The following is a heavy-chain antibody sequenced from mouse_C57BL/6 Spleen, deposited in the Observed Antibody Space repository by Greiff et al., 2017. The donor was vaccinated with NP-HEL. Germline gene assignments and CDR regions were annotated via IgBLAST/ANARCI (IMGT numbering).Heavy chain of an antibody. CDR2: INPNNGGT. J-gene: IGHJ2*01. Sequence: EVQLQQSGPELVKPGASVKISCKASGYTFTDYYMNWVKQSHGKSLEWIGDINPNNGGTSYNQKFKGKATLTVDKSSSTAYMELRSLTSEDSAVYYCARSGYYGSSLGYWGQGTTLTVSS. CDR3: ARSGYYGSSLGY. V-gene: IGHV1-26*01. CDR1: GYTFTDYY. D-gene: IGHD1-1*01.